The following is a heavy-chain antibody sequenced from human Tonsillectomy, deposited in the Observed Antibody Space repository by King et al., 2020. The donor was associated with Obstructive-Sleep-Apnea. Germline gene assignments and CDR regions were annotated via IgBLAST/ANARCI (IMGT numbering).Heavy chain of an antibody. V-gene: IGHV3-7*03. D-gene: IGHD1-14*01. CDR3: VHRGGLASNRPVYFDH. CDR2: IRQDGGEK. Sequence: QLVQSGGNLVQPGGSLRLSCEASGFTFSDYWMSWVRQAPGKGPEWVANIRQDGGEKNYLDSVRGRFTISRDNAKKSLYLQMNSLRAGDTAVYYCVHRGGLASNRPVYFDHWGLGALVTVSS. J-gene: IGHJ4*02. CDR1: GFTFSDYW.